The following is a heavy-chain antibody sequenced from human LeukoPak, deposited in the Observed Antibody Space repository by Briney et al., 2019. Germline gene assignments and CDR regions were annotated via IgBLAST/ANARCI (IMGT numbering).Heavy chain of an antibody. V-gene: IGHV3-9*01. CDR2: ISWNSGSI. D-gene: IGHD6-19*01. J-gene: IGHJ4*02. CDR3: AKAPAGSGWYYFDY. CDR1: GFTFDDYA. Sequence: PGGSLRLSCAASGFTFDDYAMHWVRQAPGKGLEWVSGISWNSGSIGYADSVKGRFTISRDNAKNSLYLQMNSLRAEDTALYSCAKAPAGSGWYYFDYWGQGTLVTVSS.